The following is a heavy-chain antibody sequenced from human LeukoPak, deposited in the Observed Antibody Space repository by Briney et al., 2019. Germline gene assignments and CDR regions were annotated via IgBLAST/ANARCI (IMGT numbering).Heavy chain of an antibody. CDR1: GFTFSSYA. J-gene: IGHJ5*02. D-gene: IGHD5-18*01. V-gene: IGHV3-30-3*01. Sequence: GGSLRLSCAASGFTFSSYAMHWVRQAPGKGLEWVAVISYDGSNKYYADSVKGRFTISRDNSKNTLYLQMNSLRAEDTAVYYCAGAIGYSYGYAGWFDPWGQGTLVTVSS. CDR3: AGAIGYSYGYAGWFDP. CDR2: ISYDGSNK.